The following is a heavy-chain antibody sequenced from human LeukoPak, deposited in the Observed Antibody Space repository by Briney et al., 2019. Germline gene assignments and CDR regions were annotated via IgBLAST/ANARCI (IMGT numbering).Heavy chain of an antibody. J-gene: IGHJ6*03. D-gene: IGHD6-13*01. Sequence: SQTLSLTCTVSGGSISSGSYYWSWIRQPAGKGLEWIGRIYTSGSTNYNPSLKSRVTISVDTSKNQFSLKVNSVTAADTAVYYCARDPPYSSSWYSYMDVWGKGTTVTVSS. CDR3: ARDPPYSSSWYSYMDV. V-gene: IGHV4-61*02. CDR2: IYTSGST. CDR1: GGSISSGSYY.